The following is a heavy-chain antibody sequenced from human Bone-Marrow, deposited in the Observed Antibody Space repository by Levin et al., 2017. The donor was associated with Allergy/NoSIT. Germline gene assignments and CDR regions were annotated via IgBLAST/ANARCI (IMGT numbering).Heavy chain of an antibody. CDR1: GFIFSNFA. D-gene: IGHD3-3*01. J-gene: IGHJ4*02. CDR3: AKELLQGEYDSWRGLDH. CDR2: ISGSGGST. V-gene: IGHV3-23*01. Sequence: PGGSLRLSCAASGFIFSNFAMNWVRQAPGKGLEWVSAISGSGGSTYHADSVKGRFTISRDHSKNTLYLQMNSLRADDTAVYYCAKELLQGEYDSWRGLDHWGQGTVVTVSS.